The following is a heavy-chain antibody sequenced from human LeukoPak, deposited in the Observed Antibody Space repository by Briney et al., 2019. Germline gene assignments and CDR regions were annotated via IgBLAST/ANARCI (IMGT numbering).Heavy chain of an antibody. CDR1: GGSISSYY. CDR2: IYYSGST. CDR3: ARGCPYQGV. Sequence: SESLSLTCTVSGGSISSYYWSWIRQPPGKGLEWIGYIYYSGSTNYNPSLKSRVTISVDTSKNQFSLKLSSVTAADTAVYYCARGCPYQGVCGKGTTVTVSS. J-gene: IGHJ6*04. D-gene: IGHD2-2*01. V-gene: IGHV4-59*01.